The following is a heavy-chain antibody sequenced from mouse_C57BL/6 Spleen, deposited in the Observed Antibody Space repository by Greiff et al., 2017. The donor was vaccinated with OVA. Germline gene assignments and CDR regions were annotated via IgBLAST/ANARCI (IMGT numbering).Heavy chain of an antibody. J-gene: IGHJ4*01. CDR3: ARRDMMDY. Sequence: VQLQQSGPELVKPGASVKISCKASGYTFTDYYMNWVKQSHGKSLEWIGDINPNNGGTSYNQKFKGKATLTVDKSSSTAYMELRSLTSEDSAVYYCARRDMMDYWGQGTSVTVSS. CDR2: INPNNGGT. V-gene: IGHV1-26*01. CDR1: GYTFTDYY.